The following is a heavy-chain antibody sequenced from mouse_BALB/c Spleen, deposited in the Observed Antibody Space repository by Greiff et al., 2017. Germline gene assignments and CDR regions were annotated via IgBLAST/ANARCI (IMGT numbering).Heavy chain of an antibody. V-gene: IGHV1S29*02. J-gene: IGHJ2*01. CDR2: IYPYNGGT. D-gene: IGHD4-1*01. CDR1: GYTFTDYN. CDR3: ARRANWDVFDY. Sequence: EVQLQESGPELVKPGASVKISCKASGYTFTDYNMHWVKQSHGKSLEWIGYIYPYNGGTGYNQKFKSKATLTVDNSSSTAYMELRSLTSEDSAVYYCARRANWDVFDYWGQGTTLTVSS.